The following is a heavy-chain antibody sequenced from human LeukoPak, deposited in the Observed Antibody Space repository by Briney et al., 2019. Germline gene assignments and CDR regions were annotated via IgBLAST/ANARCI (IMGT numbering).Heavy chain of an antibody. CDR1: GGSISSYD. CDR2: IYTTGNT. CDR3: ATYSSGWPFFDY. D-gene: IGHD6-19*01. V-gene: IGHV4-59*10. J-gene: IGHJ4*02. Sequence: SETLSLTCTVSGGSISSYDWSWIRQPAGKGLEWIGRIYTTGNTNSHPSLKSRVTMSVDTSKNQFSLKLSSVTAADTAMYYCATYSSGWPFFDYWGPGTLVTVSS.